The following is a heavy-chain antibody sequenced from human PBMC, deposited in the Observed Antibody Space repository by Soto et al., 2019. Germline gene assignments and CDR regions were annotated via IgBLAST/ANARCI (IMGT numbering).Heavy chain of an antibody. Sequence: QVQLVQSGAEVKKPGSSVKVSCKASGRTFSSYAISWVRQAPGQGLEWMGGIIPIFGTANYAQKFQGRVTITADESKSTAYMELSSLRSEDTAVYYCARSRVTYYYDRSAFDIWGQGTMVTVSS. CDR3: ARSRVTYYYDRSAFDI. CDR2: IIPIFGTA. V-gene: IGHV1-69*01. J-gene: IGHJ3*02. D-gene: IGHD3-22*01. CDR1: GRTFSSYA.